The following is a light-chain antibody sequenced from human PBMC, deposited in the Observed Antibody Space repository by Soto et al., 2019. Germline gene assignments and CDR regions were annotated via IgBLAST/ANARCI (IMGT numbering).Light chain of an antibody. Sequence: DIHLTQSPSLLSASGLGGVTIGCRPSQAVPNNMAWYQQKSGKAPNLLIHEASNLEDGVPSRFSGRGSGTEFTLTISSLQPDDFATYYCHQYSSYSWTFGQGTKVDIK. V-gene: IGKV1-5*03. CDR2: EAS. CDR3: HQYSSYSWT. CDR1: QAVPNN. J-gene: IGKJ1*01.